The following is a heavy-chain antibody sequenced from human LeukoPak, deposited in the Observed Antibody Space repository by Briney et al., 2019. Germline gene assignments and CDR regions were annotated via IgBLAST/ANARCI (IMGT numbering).Heavy chain of an antibody. V-gene: IGHV3-11*06. CDR2: ISGSGSDT. CDR1: GXIFSDYY. Sequence: GGSLRLPCAASGXIFSDYYMTWIRQAPGKGLEWLLYISGSGSDTNYADSVKGRFTTSRDNAKNSLYLQMNSLRAGDTAVYYCARVGSIAAAGTPDYWGQGTLVTVSS. CDR3: ARVGSIAAAGTPDY. D-gene: IGHD6-13*01. J-gene: IGHJ4*02.